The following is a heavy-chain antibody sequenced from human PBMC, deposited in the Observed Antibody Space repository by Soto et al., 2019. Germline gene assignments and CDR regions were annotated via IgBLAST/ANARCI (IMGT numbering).Heavy chain of an antibody. V-gene: IGHV1-18*01. CDR1: GYTFTSHG. CDR3: ARDMTMVYAIGRANWFDP. D-gene: IGHD2-8*01. CDR2: ISAYNGNT. Sequence: QVQLVQSGAEVKKPGASVKVSCKASGYTFTSHGISWVRQAPGQGLEWMGWISAYNGNTNYAQKLQGRVTMTTDTSTSTAYMELRSLRSDDTAVYYCARDMTMVYAIGRANWFDPWGQGTLVTVSS. J-gene: IGHJ5*02.